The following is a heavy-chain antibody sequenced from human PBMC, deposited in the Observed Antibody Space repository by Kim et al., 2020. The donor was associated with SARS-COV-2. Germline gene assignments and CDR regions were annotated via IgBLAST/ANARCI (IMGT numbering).Heavy chain of an antibody. CDR2: IYYSGCT. CDR1: GGTISSGGYY. Sequence: SETLSLTCTVSGGTISSGGYYWSWNRQHPGKGLEWIGYIYYSGCTYYNPSLQSRVTISVDTSKNQLSLKLSSVTAAAMAVYYCARGGVADRYLDWFEPWG. D-gene: IGHD2-8*02. CDR3: ARGGVADRYLDWFEP. J-gene: IGHJ5*02. V-gene: IGHV4-31*03.